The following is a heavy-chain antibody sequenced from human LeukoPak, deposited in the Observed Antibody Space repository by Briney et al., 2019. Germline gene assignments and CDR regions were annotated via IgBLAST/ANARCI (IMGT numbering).Heavy chain of an antibody. V-gene: IGHV3-11*01. D-gene: IGHD6-13*01. CDR3: ARAYSSSWYTLESGFDY. Sequence: GGSLRLSCAASGFTFSDYYMSWIRQAPGKGLEWVSYISSGGSTIYYADSVKGRFTISRDNAKNSLYLQMNSLRAEDTAVYYCARAYSSSWYTLESGFDYWGQGTLVTVSS. CDR2: ISSGGSTI. J-gene: IGHJ4*02. CDR1: GFTFSDYY.